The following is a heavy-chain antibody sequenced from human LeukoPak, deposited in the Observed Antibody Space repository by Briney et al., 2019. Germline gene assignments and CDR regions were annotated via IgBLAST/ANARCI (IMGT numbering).Heavy chain of an antibody. CDR2: IFPGDSDT. D-gene: IGHD1-26*01. J-gene: IGHJ4*02. CDR1: GYSCSTYW. CDR3: ARRSYSASYYDY. V-gene: IGHV5-51*01. Sequence: GESLKISCKGSGYSCSTYWIGWVRQMPGKGLEWMGIIFPGDSDTRYSPSFQGQVTISADKSISTAYLQWSSLKASDTAMYYCARRSYSASYYDYWGQGTLVTVSS.